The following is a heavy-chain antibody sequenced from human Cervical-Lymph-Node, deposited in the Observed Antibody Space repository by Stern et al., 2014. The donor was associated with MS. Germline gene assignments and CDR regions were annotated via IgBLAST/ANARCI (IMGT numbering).Heavy chain of an antibody. Sequence: VQLVQSGAAVKKPGESLKISCKLSGYSFTIYYIAWVRQMPGKVLEWMGVIYPYDSDTTYSPSFQGQVTISADKSSTTAYLQWSSLRASDTAMYYCARHVQGFDYWGQGTLVTVSS. CDR2: IYPYDSDT. J-gene: IGHJ4*02. V-gene: IGHV5-51*01. CDR1: GYSFTIYY. CDR3: ARHVQGFDY.